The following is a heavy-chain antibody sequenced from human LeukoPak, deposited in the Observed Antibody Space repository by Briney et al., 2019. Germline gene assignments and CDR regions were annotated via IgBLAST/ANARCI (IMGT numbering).Heavy chain of an antibody. D-gene: IGHD6-13*01. CDR3: AGRIAAAGIL. V-gene: IGHV3-21*01. CDR1: GFTFSNCA. Sequence: GGSLRLSCAASGFTFSNCAMNWVRQAPGKGLEWVSSISSSSSYIYYADSVKGRFTISRDNAKNSLYLQMNSLRAEDTAVYYCAGRIAAAGILWGQGTLVTVSS. J-gene: IGHJ4*02. CDR2: ISSSSSYI.